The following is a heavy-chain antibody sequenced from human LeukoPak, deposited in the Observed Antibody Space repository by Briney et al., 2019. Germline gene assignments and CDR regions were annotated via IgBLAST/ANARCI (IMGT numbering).Heavy chain of an antibody. CDR1: GGSISSYY. CDR2: IYYSGST. D-gene: IGHD4-17*01. Sequence: SETLSLTCTVSGGSISSYYWSWIRQPPGKGLEWIGYIYYSGSTNYNPSLKSRVTISVDTSKNQFSLKLSSVTAADTAVYYCARVSPPHDYGDYVGYFQHWGQGTLVTVSS. CDR3: ARVSPPHDYGDYVGYFQH. V-gene: IGHV4-59*01. J-gene: IGHJ1*01.